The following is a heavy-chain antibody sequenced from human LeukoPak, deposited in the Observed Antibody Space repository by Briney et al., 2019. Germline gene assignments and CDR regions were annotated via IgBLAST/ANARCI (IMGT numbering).Heavy chain of an antibody. D-gene: IGHD3-10*01. CDR3: ARSHIRGGLFDY. Sequence: PSETLSLTCAVYGGSFSGYYWSWIRQPAGKGLEWIGRIYTSGSTNYNPSLKSRVTMSVDTSKNQFSLKLSSVTAADTAVYYCARSHIRGGLFDYWGQGTLVTVSS. V-gene: IGHV4-59*10. J-gene: IGHJ4*02. CDR2: IYTSGST. CDR1: GGSFSGYY.